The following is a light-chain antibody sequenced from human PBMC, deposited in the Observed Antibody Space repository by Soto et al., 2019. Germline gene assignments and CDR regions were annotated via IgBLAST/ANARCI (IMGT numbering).Light chain of an antibody. CDR2: EVV. J-gene: IGLJ1*01. CDR1: RNDIGAYEF. Sequence: QSVLTQHPSASGSPGQSVTISCTGTRNDIGAYEFVSWYQHHPGKAPKLIIYEVVQRPSGVPDRFSGSKSGNTASLTVSGLQAADEADYYCKSYAGSNTYVFGTGTKV. CDR3: KSYAGSNTYV. V-gene: IGLV2-8*01.